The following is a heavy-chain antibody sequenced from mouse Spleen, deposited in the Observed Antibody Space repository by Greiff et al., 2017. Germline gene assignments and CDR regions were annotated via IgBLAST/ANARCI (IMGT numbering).Heavy chain of an antibody. J-gene: IGHJ2*01. D-gene: IGHD1-3*01. CDR2: IDPSDSYT. V-gene: IGHV1-50*01. Sequence: VQLQQPGAELVKPGASVKLSCKASGYTFTSYWMQWVKQRPGQGLEWIGEIDPSDSYTNYNQKFKGKATLTVDTSSSTAYMELHSLTSEDSAVYFCARDKGRNYFDYWGQGTTLTVSS. CDR1: GYTFTSYW. CDR3: ARDKGRNYFDY.